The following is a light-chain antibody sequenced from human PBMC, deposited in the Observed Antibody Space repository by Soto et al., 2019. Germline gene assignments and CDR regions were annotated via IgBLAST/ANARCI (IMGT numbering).Light chain of an antibody. CDR2: EVN. J-gene: IGLJ1*01. CDR1: SIDVGGYNY. CDR3: TSYAGGNNV. Sequence: QSALTQPPSASGSPGQSVTISCTGTSIDVGGYNYVSWYQQHPGKVPKLMVYEVNKRTSGVPDRFSGSKSGNTASLTVAGLQAEDEADYYCTSYAGGNNVFGTGTKLTVL. V-gene: IGLV2-8*01.